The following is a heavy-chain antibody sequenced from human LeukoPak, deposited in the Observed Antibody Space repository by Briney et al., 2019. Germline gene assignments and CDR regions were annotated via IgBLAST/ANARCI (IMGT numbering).Heavy chain of an antibody. CDR1: GLTFTDYW. Sequence: YPGGSLRLSCAASGLTFTDYWMHWVRQTPGKGLVWVSLITGDGSWATYADSVKGRFTISRDNAKNTLYLQMSGLTAEDSAVYYCVADLTVDTTLDPWGQGTLVTVSS. D-gene: IGHD4-23*01. J-gene: IGHJ5*02. CDR2: ITGDGSWA. CDR3: VADLTVDTTLDP. V-gene: IGHV3-74*01.